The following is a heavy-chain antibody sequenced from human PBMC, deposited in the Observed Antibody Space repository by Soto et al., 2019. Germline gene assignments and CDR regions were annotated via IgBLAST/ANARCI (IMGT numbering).Heavy chain of an antibody. CDR1: GGSFSGYY. CDR2: INHSGST. D-gene: IGHD3-3*01. CDR3: ARGITEYDFWSGQTGFDP. Sequence: QVQLQQWGAGLLKPSETLSLTCAVYGGSFSGYYWSWIRQPPGKGLEWIGEINHSGSTNYNPSLKARVTIAGDTAKNQFALKLSSVTAADTAVDYCARGITEYDFWSGQTGFDPWGQGTLVTVSS. J-gene: IGHJ5*02. V-gene: IGHV4-34*01.